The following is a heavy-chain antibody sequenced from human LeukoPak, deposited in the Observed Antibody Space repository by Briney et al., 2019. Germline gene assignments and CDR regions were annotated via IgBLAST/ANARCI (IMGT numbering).Heavy chain of an antibody. CDR1: GYTFTGYY. CDR2: INPNSGGT. Sequence: ASVKVSCKASGYTFTGYYMHWVRQAPGQGLEWMGWINPNSGGTNYAQKFQGRVTMTRDTSISTAYMELSRLRSDDTAVYYCAASNWNYYYYMDVWGKGTTVTVSS. J-gene: IGHJ6*03. D-gene: IGHD1-1*01. CDR3: AASNWNYYYYMDV. V-gene: IGHV1-2*02.